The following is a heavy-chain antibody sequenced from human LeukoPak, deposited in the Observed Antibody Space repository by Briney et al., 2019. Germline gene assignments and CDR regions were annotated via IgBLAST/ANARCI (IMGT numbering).Heavy chain of an antibody. D-gene: IGHD3-10*01. Sequence: PGGSQRLSCAASGFTFSNAWMSWVRQAPGKGLEWVGRIKSKTDGGTTDYAAPVKGRFTISRDDSKNTLYLQMNSLKTEDTAVYYCTTGITMVRGVIHLIDYWGQGTLVTVSS. CDR2: IKSKTDGGTT. CDR3: TTGITMVRGVIHLIDY. V-gene: IGHV3-15*01. J-gene: IGHJ4*02. CDR1: GFTFSNAW.